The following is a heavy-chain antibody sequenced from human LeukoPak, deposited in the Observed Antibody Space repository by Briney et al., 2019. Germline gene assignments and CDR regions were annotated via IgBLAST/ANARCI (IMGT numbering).Heavy chain of an antibody. CDR2: IYYSGSS. J-gene: IGHJ4*02. CDR3: ASIAVAGYYFDY. V-gene: IGHV4-59*01. CDR1: GGSISSYY. D-gene: IGHD6-19*01. Sequence: SETLSLTCTVSGGSISSYYWNWIRQPPGKGLEWIGYIYYSGSSNYNPSLKSRVTISVDTSKNQFSLKLSSVTAADTAVYYCASIAVAGYYFDYWGQGTLGTVSS.